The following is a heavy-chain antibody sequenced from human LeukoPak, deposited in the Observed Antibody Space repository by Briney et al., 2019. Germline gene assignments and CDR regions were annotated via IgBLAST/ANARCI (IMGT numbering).Heavy chain of an antibody. V-gene: IGHV1-2*04. Sequence: ASVKVSCKASGYTFTGYYMHWVRQAPGQGLEWMGWINPNSGGTNYAQKFQGWVTMTRDTSISTAYMELSRLRSDDTAVYYCARRRYCSGGSCYGNDAFDIWGQGTMVTVSS. J-gene: IGHJ3*02. D-gene: IGHD2-15*01. CDR1: GYTFTGYY. CDR2: INPNSGGT. CDR3: ARRRYCSGGSCYGNDAFDI.